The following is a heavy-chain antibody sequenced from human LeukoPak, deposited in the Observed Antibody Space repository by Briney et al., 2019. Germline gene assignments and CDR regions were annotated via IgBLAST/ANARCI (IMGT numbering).Heavy chain of an antibody. CDR1: GGSISSSSYY. J-gene: IGHJ4*02. Sequence: SETLSLTCTVSGGSISSSSYYWGWIRQPPGKGLEWIGSIYYSGSTYYSPSLKSRVTISVDTSKNQFSLKLSSVTAADTAVYYCARHSGGSAETDYWGQGTLVTVSS. D-gene: IGHD2-15*01. CDR3: ARHSGGSAETDY. V-gene: IGHV4-39*01. CDR2: IYYSGST.